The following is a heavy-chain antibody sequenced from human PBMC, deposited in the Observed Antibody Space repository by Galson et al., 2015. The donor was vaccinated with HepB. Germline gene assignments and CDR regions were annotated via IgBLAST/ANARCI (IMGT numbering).Heavy chain of an antibody. J-gene: IGHJ6*02. D-gene: IGHD6-13*01. CDR1: GYTFTSYA. CDR2: INTNTGNP. Sequence: SVKVSCKASGYTFTSYAMNWVRQAPGQGLEWMGWINTNTGNPTYAQGFTGRFVFSLDTSVSTAYLQISSLKAEDTAVYYCARAAAAGTLWYYYYGMDVWGQGTTVTVSS. V-gene: IGHV7-4-1*02. CDR3: ARAAAAGTLWYYYYGMDV.